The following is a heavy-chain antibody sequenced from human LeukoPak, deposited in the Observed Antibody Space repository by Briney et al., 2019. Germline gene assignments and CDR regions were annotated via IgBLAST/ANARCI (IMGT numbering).Heavy chain of an antibody. J-gene: IGHJ3*02. CDR3: ASFGWEGTFDI. CDR1: GYTFTGYY. V-gene: IGHV1-2*02. Sequence: ASVRVSCKASGYTFTGYYIHWVRQAPGQGLEWMGWINPNSGGTNYAQNFQGRVTMTRDTSISTAYMDLSRLISDDTAVCYCASFGWEGTFDIWGQGTMVTVSS. CDR2: INPNSGGT. D-gene: IGHD1-26*01.